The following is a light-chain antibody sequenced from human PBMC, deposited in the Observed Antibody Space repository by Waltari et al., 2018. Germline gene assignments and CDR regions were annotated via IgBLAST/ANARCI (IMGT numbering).Light chain of an antibody. CDR2: DVS. CDR3: SSYTSSSTWV. J-gene: IGLJ3*02. Sequence: QSALTQPASVSGAPGQSITIPCTGTSSGVGGYNYVPWYQQHPGKAPKLMIYDVSKRPSGVSNRFSGSKSGNTASLTISGLQAEDEADYYCSSYTSSSTWVFGGGTKLTVL. V-gene: IGLV2-14*01. CDR1: SSGVGGYNY.